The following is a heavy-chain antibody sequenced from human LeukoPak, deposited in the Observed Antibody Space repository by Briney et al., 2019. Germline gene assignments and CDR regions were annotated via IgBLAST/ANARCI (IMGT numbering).Heavy chain of an antibody. V-gene: IGHV1-2*02. D-gene: IGHD3-16*01. CDR1: GYTFTGYY. J-gene: IGHJ5*02. Sequence: GSVKVSCKASGYTFTGYYMHWVRAAPGQGLEWMGWNNPNSGGTNYAQKFQGRVTMSRDTSISPAYMELRRLRSDDTAVYYCARDVGGSQTNWFDPWGEGTLVTVSS. CDR3: ARDVGGSQTNWFDP. CDR2: NNPNSGGT.